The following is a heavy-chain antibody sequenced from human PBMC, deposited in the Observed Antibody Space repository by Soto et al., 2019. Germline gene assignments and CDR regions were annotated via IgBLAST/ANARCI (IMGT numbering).Heavy chain of an antibody. CDR2: LSGSGDST. V-gene: IGHV3-23*01. CDR3: AKGSSWDNYFYYGLDV. D-gene: IGHD6-13*01. Sequence: EVHLLESGGGLVQPGGSLRLSCAASGFTFTSYAMSWVRQAAGKGLEWVSTLSGSGDSTYYADSGKGRFIISRYNLKNTLQLQINSLRADDTAVYYCAKGSSWDNYFYYGLDVWGQGTTVTVSS. J-gene: IGHJ6*02. CDR1: GFTFTSYA.